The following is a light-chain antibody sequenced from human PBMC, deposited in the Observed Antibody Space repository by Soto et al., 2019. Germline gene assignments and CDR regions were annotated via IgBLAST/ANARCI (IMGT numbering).Light chain of an antibody. V-gene: IGKV1-39*01. CDR2: AAS. CDR1: QSISNY. J-gene: IGKJ4*01. Sequence: DIQMTQSPSSLFASVGDRVTITCRASQSISNYSSWFQQKPGKAPKLLIYAASSLQSGVPSRFSGSGSGTDFTFTISSLQPEDFAIYYCQQSYSTPLTFGGGTKVDIK. CDR3: QQSYSTPLT.